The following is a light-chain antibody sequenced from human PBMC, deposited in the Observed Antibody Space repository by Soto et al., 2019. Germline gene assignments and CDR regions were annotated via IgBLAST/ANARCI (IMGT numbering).Light chain of an antibody. CDR1: QSVGGN. V-gene: IGKV3-15*01. CDR2: DAS. Sequence: EIGMTQSPAALSVSPGERATLSCRASQSVGGNLAWYQQRPGRAPRLLIYDASTRATDIPARFSGSGSGTEFTLTISSLQSQDFALYHCQQYNNWPLYTFGQRTKLEIK. J-gene: IGKJ2*01. CDR3: QQYNNWPLYT.